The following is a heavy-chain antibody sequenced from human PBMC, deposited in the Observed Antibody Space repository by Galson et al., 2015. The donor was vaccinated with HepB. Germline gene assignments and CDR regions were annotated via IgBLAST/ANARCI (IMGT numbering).Heavy chain of an antibody. CDR3: VRGGILH. CDR1: GFTFSTYW. V-gene: IGHV3-7*03. CDR2: IKQDGSEK. Sequence: SLRLSCAASGFTFSTYWMNWVRQAPGKGLEWVANIKQDGSEKYYVDSVKGRFTISRDNAKSSLYLQMNNLRAEDTAVYYCVRGGILHWGQGTLVTVSS. J-gene: IGHJ4*02. D-gene: IGHD1-14*01.